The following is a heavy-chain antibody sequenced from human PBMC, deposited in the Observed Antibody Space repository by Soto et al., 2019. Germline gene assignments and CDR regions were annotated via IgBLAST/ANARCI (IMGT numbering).Heavy chain of an antibody. J-gene: IGHJ6*02. CDR2: IGSRGDT. CDR3: AREETDWPLAYGYDV. V-gene: IGHV3-21*01. CDR1: GFTFGNYS. Sequence: SPMASCAPPGFTFGNYSMHSVRQAPGKGLERVSSIGSRGDTYYADSLKARLTISREYAKNSLSLQMNSLRAEDTAVYYCAREETDWPLAYGYDVWGQGTAVGVTS. D-gene: IGHD3-9*01.